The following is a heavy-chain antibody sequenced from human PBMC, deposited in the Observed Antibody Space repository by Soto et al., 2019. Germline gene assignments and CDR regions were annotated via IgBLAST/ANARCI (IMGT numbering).Heavy chain of an antibody. D-gene: IGHD3-3*01. V-gene: IGHV3-23*01. CDR2: ISGSGGST. CDR3: AKESGYYDFWSGYYDY. CDR1: GFTFSSYA. J-gene: IGHJ4*02. Sequence: GESLKISCAASGFTFSSYAMSWVRQAPGKGLEWVSAISGSGGSTYYTDSVKGRFTISRDNSKNTLYLQMNSLRAEDTAVYYCAKESGYYDFWSGYYDYWGQGTLVTVSS.